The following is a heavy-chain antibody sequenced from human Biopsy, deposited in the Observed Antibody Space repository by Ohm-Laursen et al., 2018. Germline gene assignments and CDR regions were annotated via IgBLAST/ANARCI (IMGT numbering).Heavy chain of an antibody. CDR3: ATKLTGYFHH. Sequence: SSVKVPCKAPEGTFSNYGVNWVRQAPGQGLGWLGGNIPILGTGNYAQKFQDRVTVAADTSTSTATMELRSLRSDDTAVYYCATKLTGYFHHWGQGTLVIVSS. J-gene: IGHJ1*01. V-gene: IGHV1-69*06. CDR2: NIPILGTG. D-gene: IGHD3-9*01. CDR1: EGTFSNYG.